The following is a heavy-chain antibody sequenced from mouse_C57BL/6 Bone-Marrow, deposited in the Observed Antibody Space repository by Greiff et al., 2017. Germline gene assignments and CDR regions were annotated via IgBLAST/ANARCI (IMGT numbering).Heavy chain of an antibody. CDR2: ISSGSRTF. J-gene: IGHJ2*01. CDR3: ATGFDY. CDR1: GFPFSDYG. Sequence: VASGGGLVKPGGSLKLSCAASGFPFSDYGMHWVRQAPEKGLEWVAYISSGSRTFYYAATVKGRITISRDNAKNTLFLQMTSLRSEDTAMYYCATGFDYWGQGTTLTVSS. V-gene: IGHV5-17*01.